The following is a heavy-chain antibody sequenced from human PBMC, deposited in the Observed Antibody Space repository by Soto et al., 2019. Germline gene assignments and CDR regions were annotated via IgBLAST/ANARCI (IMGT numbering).Heavy chain of an antibody. CDR2: VYYSGRT. V-gene: IGHV4-61*08. J-gene: IGHJ5*02. D-gene: IGHD5-12*01. CDR3: AKEVTTIHSNWFDP. Sequence: SETLSLTCTVSGGSISSGGYYWSWIRQHPGKGLEWIGCVYYSGRTYLNPSLKSRVSMSVDTSKNQFSLNLNSATAADTAAYYCAKEVTTIHSNWFDPWGPGTLVTVSS. CDR1: GGSISSGGYY.